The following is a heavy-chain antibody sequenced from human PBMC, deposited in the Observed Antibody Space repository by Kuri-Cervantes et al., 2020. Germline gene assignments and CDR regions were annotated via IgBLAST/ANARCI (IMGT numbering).Heavy chain of an antibody. CDR1: GFTFSSYA. CDR3: ANEAFDV. J-gene: IGHJ3*01. Sequence: GESLKISCAASGFTFSSYAMSWVRQAPGKGLEWVSPISGSGGGTYYADSVKGRFAISRDNPKNTLYLQMNSLRAEDTAVYYCANEAFDVWGQETMVTVSS. CDR2: ISGSGGGT. V-gene: IGHV3-23*01.